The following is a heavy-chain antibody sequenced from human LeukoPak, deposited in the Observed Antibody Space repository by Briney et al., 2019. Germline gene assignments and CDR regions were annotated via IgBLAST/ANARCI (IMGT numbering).Heavy chain of an antibody. CDR2: INPSGGST. Sequence: ASVKVSCKASGYTFTSYYMHWVRQAPGQGLEWMGIINPSGGSTSYAQKFQGRVTMTRNTSISTAYMELSSLRSEDTAVYYCARGDLGYCSGGSCYSEDYWGQGTLVTVSS. J-gene: IGHJ4*02. V-gene: IGHV1-46*01. CDR3: ARGDLGYCSGGSCYSEDY. D-gene: IGHD2-15*01. CDR1: GYTFTSYY.